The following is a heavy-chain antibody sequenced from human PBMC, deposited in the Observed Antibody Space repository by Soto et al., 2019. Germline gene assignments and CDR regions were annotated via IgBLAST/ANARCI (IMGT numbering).Heavy chain of an antibody. CDR3: VRYCTTTLCNGVATRTFDY. J-gene: IGHJ4*02. V-gene: IGHV3-48*03. Sequence: PAGSLRLSCAASRFTFSTYEMHWVRQAPGKGLEWVSCISSSGSTVYYADSVKGRFTISRDNTRNSLYLQMNSLRDEDTALYYCVRYCTTTLCNGVATRTFDYWGQGTLVTVSS. CDR1: RFTFSTYE. CDR2: ISSSGSTV. D-gene: IGHD5-12*01.